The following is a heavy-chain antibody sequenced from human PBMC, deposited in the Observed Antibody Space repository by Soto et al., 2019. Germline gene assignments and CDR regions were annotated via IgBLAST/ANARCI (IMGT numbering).Heavy chain of an antibody. CDR1: GYTFTSYG. Sequence: QVQLVQSGAEVKKPGASVKVSCKASGYTFTSYGISWVRQAPGQGLEWMGWISAYNGNTNYAQKLQGRVTMTTDTSMIIAYMELRSLGSDDTAVYCCARDSSSSCHDYWGQGTLVTVSS. J-gene: IGHJ4*02. CDR2: ISAYNGNT. D-gene: IGHD6-13*01. V-gene: IGHV1-18*01. CDR3: ARDSSSSCHDY.